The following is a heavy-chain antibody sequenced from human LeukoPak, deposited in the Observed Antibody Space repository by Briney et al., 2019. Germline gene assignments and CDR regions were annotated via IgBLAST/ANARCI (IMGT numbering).Heavy chain of an antibody. Sequence: GGSLRLSCAASGFTVSSNYMSWVRQAPGKGLEWVSVIYSGGSTYYADSVKGRFTIFRDNSKNTLYLQMNSLRAEDTAVYYCAREKNYYYGMDVWGQGTTVTVSS. CDR2: IYSGGST. CDR1: GFTVSSNY. J-gene: IGHJ6*02. CDR3: AREKNYYYGMDV. V-gene: IGHV3-53*01.